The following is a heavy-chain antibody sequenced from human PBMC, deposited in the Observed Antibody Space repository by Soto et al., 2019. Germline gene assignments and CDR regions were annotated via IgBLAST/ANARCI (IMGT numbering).Heavy chain of an antibody. CDR2: VYYNGRT. CDR3: ARHQGALNAHIDS. CDR1: GGSISSYY. Sequence: SETLSLTCTVSGGSISSYYWSWVRQPPGRGLEWIGFVYYNGRTSYNPSLVSRVTISVDTSRNQFSLKLRSVTAADTAIYYCARHQGALNAHIDSWGQGTLVTVSS. V-gene: IGHV4-59*08. J-gene: IGHJ4*02.